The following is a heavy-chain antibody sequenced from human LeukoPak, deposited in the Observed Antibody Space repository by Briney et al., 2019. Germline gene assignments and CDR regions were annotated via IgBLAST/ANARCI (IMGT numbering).Heavy chain of an antibody. CDR1: GFTVSSNY. CDR2: IYSGGST. CDR3: AILVGAIPFDY. Sequence: GGSLRLSCAASGFTVSSNYMSWVRQAPGKGLEWVSVIYSGGSTYYADSVKGRFTISRDNSKSTLYLQMNSLRAEDTAVYYCAILVGAIPFDYWGQGTLVTVSS. J-gene: IGHJ4*02. V-gene: IGHV3-53*01. D-gene: IGHD1-26*01.